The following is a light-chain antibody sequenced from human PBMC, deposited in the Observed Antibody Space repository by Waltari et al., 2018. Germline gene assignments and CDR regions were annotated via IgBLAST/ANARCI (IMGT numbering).Light chain of an antibody. CDR1: QSVSSY. V-gene: IGKV3-11*01. J-gene: IGKJ4*02. Sequence: CRASQSVSSYLAWYQQKPGQAPRLRIYDAANRATGIPARFSGSGSGTDFTLTISSLEPEDFAVYYCQQRSNWPPLTFGGGTKVEIK. CDR2: DAA. CDR3: QQRSNWPPLT.